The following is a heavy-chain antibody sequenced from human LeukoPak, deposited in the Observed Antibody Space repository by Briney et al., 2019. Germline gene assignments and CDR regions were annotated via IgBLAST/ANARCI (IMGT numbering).Heavy chain of an antibody. CDR2: ISSSSSTI. J-gene: IGHJ6*02. Sequence: GGSLRLSCAASGFTFSTYNMNWVRQAPGKGLEWVSYISSSSSTIYYADSVKGRFTISRDNAKNSLYLQMNSLRAEDTAVYYCARGLEGSYGFIYYYYGMDVWGQGTTVTVSS. CDR1: GFTFSTYN. CDR3: ARGLEGSYGFIYYYYGMDV. D-gene: IGHD5-18*01. V-gene: IGHV3-48*04.